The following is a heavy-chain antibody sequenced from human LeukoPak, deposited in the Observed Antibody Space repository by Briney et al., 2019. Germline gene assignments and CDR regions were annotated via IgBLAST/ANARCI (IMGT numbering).Heavy chain of an antibody. CDR2: IYYSGST. CDR1: GGSISSGDYY. CDR3: ASDQGYGSGGSGYSGPNWFDP. D-gene: IGHD2-15*01. J-gene: IGHJ5*02. V-gene: IGHV4-30-4*01. Sequence: SQTLSLTCTVSGGSISSGDYYWSWIRQPPGKGLEWIGYIYYSGSTYYNPSLKSRVTISVDTSKNQFSLKLSSVAADDTLMYDCASDQGYGSGGSGYSGPNWFDPWGQGTLVTVSS.